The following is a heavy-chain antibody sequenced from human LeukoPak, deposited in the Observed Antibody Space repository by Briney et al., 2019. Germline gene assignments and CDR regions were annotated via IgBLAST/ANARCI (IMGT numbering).Heavy chain of an antibody. V-gene: IGHV3-49*04. D-gene: IGHD2-2*01. CDR3: ARDRRYCSSISCSGGWFDP. Sequence: PGGSLRLSRTASGFTFADYATSWVRQAPGKGLEWVGFIRSKVYGGTTEYAASVKGRFTISGDDSKSIAYLQMHSLKTEDTAVYYCARDRRYCSSISCSGGWFDPWGQGTLVTVSS. J-gene: IGHJ5*02. CDR2: IRSKVYGGTT. CDR1: GFTFADYA.